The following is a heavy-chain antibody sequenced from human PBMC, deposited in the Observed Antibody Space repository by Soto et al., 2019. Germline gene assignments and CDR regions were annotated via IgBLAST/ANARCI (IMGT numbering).Heavy chain of an antibody. Sequence: GGSLILSCAASGFTFSSYAMHWVRQAPGKGLEWVAVISYDGSNKYYADSVKGRFTISRDNSKNTLYLQMNSLRAEDTAVYYCAKGTYDSSGYPDYWGQGTLVTVSS. V-gene: IGHV3-30-3*01. CDR1: GFTFSSYA. J-gene: IGHJ4*02. D-gene: IGHD3-22*01. CDR2: ISYDGSNK. CDR3: AKGTYDSSGYPDY.